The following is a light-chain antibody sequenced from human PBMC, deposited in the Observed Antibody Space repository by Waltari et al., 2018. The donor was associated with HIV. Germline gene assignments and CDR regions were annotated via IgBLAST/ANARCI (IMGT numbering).Light chain of an antibody. J-gene: IGLJ2*01. CDR1: YSDLGSNY. CDR3: STWDNGLGTYI. Sequence: QSVLTQPPSASGTPGQRVAISCSGSYSDLGSNYGYWYQRLPGTTPKLLIPRNVQRPSGVPDRFSGSKSGTSASLAVSGLRSEDEGDYYCSTWDNGLGTYIFGGGTTLTVL. CDR2: RNV. V-gene: IGLV1-47*01.